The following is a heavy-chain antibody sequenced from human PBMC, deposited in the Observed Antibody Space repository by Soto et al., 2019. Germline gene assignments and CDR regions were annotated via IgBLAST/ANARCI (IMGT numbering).Heavy chain of an antibody. V-gene: IGHV2-5*02. CDR3: AHAGNKAAAGYYFDY. J-gene: IGHJ4*02. Sequence: ESGPTLVNPTQTLTLTCTFSGFSLSTSGVHVGWIRQPPGKALEWLALIYWDDDKRYSPSLKSRLTITKDTSKNQVVLTMTNMDPVDTATYYCAHAGNKAAAGYYFDYWGQGTLVTVSS. CDR2: IYWDDDK. D-gene: IGHD6-13*01. CDR1: GFSLSTSGVH.